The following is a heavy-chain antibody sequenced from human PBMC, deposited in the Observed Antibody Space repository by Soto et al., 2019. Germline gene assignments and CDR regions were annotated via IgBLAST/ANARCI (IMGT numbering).Heavy chain of an antibody. V-gene: IGHV3-7*05. CDR3: AREATMIVVIDY. CDR2: IKQDGSEK. CDR1: GFTFSSYW. D-gene: IGHD3-22*01. Sequence: GSLRLSCAASGFTFSSYWMSWVRQAPGKGLEWVANIKQDGSEKYNVDSVKGRFTISRDNAKNSQYLQMNSLRAEDTAVYYCAREATMIVVIDYWGQGTLVTVSS. J-gene: IGHJ4*02.